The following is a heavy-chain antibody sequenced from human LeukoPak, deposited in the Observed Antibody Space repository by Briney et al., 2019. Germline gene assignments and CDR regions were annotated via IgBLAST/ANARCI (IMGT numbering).Heavy chain of an antibody. CDR3: ARAITGFSRAAIDY. J-gene: IGHJ4*02. V-gene: IGHV4-30-4*01. CDR1: GGSISSGDYY. Sequence: SETLSLTCTVSGGSISSGDYYWSWIRQPPGKGLEWIGYIYYSGSTYYNPSLKSRVTISVDTSKNQFSLKLSSVTAADTAVYYCARAITGFSRAAIDYWGQGTLVTVSS. D-gene: IGHD2-2*02. CDR2: IYYSGST.